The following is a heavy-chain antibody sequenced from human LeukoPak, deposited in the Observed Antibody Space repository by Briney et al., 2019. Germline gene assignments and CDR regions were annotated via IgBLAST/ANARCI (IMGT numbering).Heavy chain of an antibody. J-gene: IGHJ5*02. CDR3: ASRDCSSTSCHEGYNWFDP. V-gene: IGHV4-34*01. CDR2: INHSGST. D-gene: IGHD2-2*01. CDR1: GGSFSGYY. Sequence: KPSETLSLTCAVYGGSFSGYYWSWIRQPPEKGLEWIGEINHSGSTNYNPSLKSRVTISVDTSKNQFSLKLTSVTAADTAVYYCASRDCSSTSCHEGYNWFDPWGQGILVSVSS.